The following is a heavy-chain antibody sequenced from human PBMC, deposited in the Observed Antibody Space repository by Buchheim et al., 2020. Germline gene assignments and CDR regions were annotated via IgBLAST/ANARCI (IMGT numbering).Heavy chain of an antibody. V-gene: IGHV1-46*03. Sequence: QVQLVQSGAEVKKPGASVKVSFKASGYTLTSYYMHWVRQAPGQGLEWMGIMNPSDGSSSYAQSFQGRVAMTRDTSSTTVYIDLSSLRSEDTAVYYCARANRNVFDWYFDLWGRGTL. CDR2: MNPSDGSS. J-gene: IGHJ2*01. D-gene: IGHD2/OR15-2a*01. CDR1: GYTLTSYY. CDR3: ARANRNVFDWYFDL.